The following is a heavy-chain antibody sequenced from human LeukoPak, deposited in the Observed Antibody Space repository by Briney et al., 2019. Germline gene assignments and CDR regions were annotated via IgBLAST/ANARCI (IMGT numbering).Heavy chain of an antibody. J-gene: IGHJ4*02. CDR2: IGTSGYST. D-gene: IGHD2-2*01. Sequence: GGSLRLSCAASGFTFSSYAMSWVRQSPGRGLEWVSSIGTSGYSTYYADSVKGRFTIFRDNSDNTLYLQMSSLRAEDTAVYYCVKDRGGYCSSTSCSLYFDFWGQGTLVTVSS. CDR1: GFTFSSYA. CDR3: VKDRGGYCSSTSCSLYFDF. V-gene: IGHV3-23*01.